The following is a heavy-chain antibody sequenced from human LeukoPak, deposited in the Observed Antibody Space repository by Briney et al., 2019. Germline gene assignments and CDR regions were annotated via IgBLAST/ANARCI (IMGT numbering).Heavy chain of an antibody. Sequence: ASVKVSCKASGYTFTSYDINWVRQATGQGLEWMGWMNPNSGNTGYAQKFQGRVTITRNTSISTAYMELSSLRSGDTAVYYCARHDYYDAFDIWGQGTMVTVSS. CDR2: MNPNSGNT. CDR3: ARHDYYDAFDI. J-gene: IGHJ3*02. V-gene: IGHV1-8*03. D-gene: IGHD5-12*01. CDR1: GYTFTSYD.